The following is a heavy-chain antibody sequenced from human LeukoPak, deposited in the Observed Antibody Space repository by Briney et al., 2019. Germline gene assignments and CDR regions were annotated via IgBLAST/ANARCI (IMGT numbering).Heavy chain of an antibody. CDR2: MNPNSGNT. V-gene: IGHV1-8*03. CDR3: ARYVVGPYYMDV. CDR1: GYTFTSYD. D-gene: IGHD2-21*01. J-gene: IGHJ6*03. Sequence: ASVKVSCKASGYTFTSYDINWVRQATGQGLEWMGWMNPNSGNTGYAQKFQGRVTITRNTSISTAYMELSSLRSEDTAVYYCARYVVGPYYMDVWGKGTTVTISS.